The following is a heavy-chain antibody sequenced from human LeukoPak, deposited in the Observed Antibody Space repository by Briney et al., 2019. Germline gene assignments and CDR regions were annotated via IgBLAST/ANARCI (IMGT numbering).Heavy chain of an antibody. Sequence: SQTLSLTCTVSGGSISSGGYYWSWIRQHPGKGLEWIGYIYYSGSTYYNPSLKSRVTISVDTSKSQFSLKLSSVTAADTAVYYCAGRFLEWLLDYWGQGTLVTVSS. J-gene: IGHJ4*02. CDR2: IYYSGST. V-gene: IGHV4-31*03. D-gene: IGHD3-3*01. CDR3: AGRFLEWLLDY. CDR1: GGSISSGGYY.